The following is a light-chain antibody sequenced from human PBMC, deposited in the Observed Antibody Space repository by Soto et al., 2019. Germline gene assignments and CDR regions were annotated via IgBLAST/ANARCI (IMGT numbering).Light chain of an antibody. V-gene: IGKV3-15*01. Sequence: EIVMTQSPATLSVSPGERATLSCRASQSVSSNFAWYQQKPGQAPRLLIYGASTRATGIPARFSGSWSGTEFTLTISSLQSEDFAVYYCQQYNNWPPPTFGGGTKVEIK. CDR3: QQYNNWPPPT. CDR1: QSVSSN. J-gene: IGKJ4*01. CDR2: GAS.